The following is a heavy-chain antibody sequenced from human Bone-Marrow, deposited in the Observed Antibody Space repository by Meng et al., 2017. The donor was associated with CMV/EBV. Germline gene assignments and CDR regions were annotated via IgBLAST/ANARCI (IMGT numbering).Heavy chain of an antibody. CDR3: TTGSVKYYDFWSGYFFY. CDR2: IKSKTDGGTT. CDR1: GFTFSNAW. J-gene: IGHJ4*02. D-gene: IGHD3-3*01. Sequence: GESLKISCAASGFTFSNAWMSWVRQAPGKGLEWVGRIKSKTDGGTTDYAAPVKGRFTISRDDSKNTLYLQMNSLKTEDTAVYYCTTGSVKYYDFWSGYFFYWGQGTLVTVSS. V-gene: IGHV3-15*01.